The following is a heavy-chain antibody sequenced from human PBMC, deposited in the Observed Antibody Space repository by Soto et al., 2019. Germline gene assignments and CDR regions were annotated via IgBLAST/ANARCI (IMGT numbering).Heavy chain of an antibody. CDR2: ITAYNGNT. CDR1: GYTLTELS. D-gene: IGHD5-18*01. Sequence: ASVKVSCKVSGYTLTELSMHWVRQAPGKGLEWMGWITAYNGNTNYAQKLQGRVTMTTDTSTSTAYMELRSLRSDDMAVYYCAKRRGDNNGELDYWGQGTLVTVSS. CDR3: AKRRGDNNGELDY. V-gene: IGHV1-18*03. J-gene: IGHJ4*02.